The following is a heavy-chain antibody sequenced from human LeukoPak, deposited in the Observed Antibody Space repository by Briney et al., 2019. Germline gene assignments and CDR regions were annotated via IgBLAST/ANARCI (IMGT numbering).Heavy chain of an antibody. CDR2: ISAYNGNT. Sequence: GASVKVSCKASGGTFSSYAISWVRQAPGQGLEWMGWISAYNGNTNYAQKLQGRVTMTTDTSTSTAYMELRSPRSDDTAVYYCARGYCSGGSCYSLDYFDYWGQGTLVTVSS. D-gene: IGHD2-15*01. J-gene: IGHJ4*02. V-gene: IGHV1-18*01. CDR3: ARGYCSGGSCYSLDYFDY. CDR1: GGTFSSYA.